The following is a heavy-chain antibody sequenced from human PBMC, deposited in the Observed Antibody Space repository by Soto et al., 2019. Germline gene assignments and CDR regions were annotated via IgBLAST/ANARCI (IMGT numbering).Heavy chain of an antibody. D-gene: IGHD5-12*01. CDR1: GDSFNDYY. CDR3: ARESGGATATLDYYYFYMDV. V-gene: IGHV1-2*02. J-gene: IGHJ6*03. CDR2: INPNGGAT. Sequence: VQLAQSGAEVKKPGASVKVSCKTSGDSFNDYYIHWVRQAPGQGLEWRGWINPNGGATKYAQKCQGRVTVTRDTSIRKVYMELSSLRSDDTAVYYCARESGGATATLDYYYFYMDVWGKGTTVTVSS.